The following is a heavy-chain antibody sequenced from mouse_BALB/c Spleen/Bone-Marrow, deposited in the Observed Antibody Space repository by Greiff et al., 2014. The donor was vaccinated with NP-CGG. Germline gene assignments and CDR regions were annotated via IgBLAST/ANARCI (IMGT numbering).Heavy chain of an antibody. V-gene: IGHV1-82*01. CDR1: GYAFSNSW. J-gene: IGHJ4*01. D-gene: IGHD2-3*01. CDR2: IYPGDGDT. Sequence: QVQLQQSGPELVKPGASVRISCKASGYAFSNSWMNWVKQRPGQGLEWIGRIYPGDGDTYYNGKFKGKATLTADKSSSTAYMQLSSLTSVDSAVYFCARSDGYRALDYWGQGISVTVSS. CDR3: ARSDGYRALDY.